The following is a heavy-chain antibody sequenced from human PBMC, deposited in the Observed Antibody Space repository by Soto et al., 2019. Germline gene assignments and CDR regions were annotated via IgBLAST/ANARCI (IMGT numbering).Heavy chain of an antibody. CDR2: ISENGKTK. CDR1: GFNFGNFA. D-gene: IGHD2-21*01. CDR3: AKVRSCYYPINCYFHIDA. Sequence: QVQVVESGGGVVQPGKSLRLSCAASGFNFGNFAMHWVRQTPGWGLEWVAVISENGKTKYFGDSVKGRLTISRDNSRNTVDLQMHSLRPEDTAIYFSAKVRSCYYPINCYFHIDAWGRGTQVAVSS. V-gene: IGHV3-30*18. J-gene: IGHJ5*02.